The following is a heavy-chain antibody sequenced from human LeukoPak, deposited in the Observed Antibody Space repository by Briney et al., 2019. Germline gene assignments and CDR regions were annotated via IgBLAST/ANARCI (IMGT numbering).Heavy chain of an antibody. Sequence: PSETLSLTCTVSGGSISSSSHYWGWIRQPPGKGLEWMGSIYYSGTTYYSPSLKSRATISVDMSKNQFSLRLSSVTAADTAAYYCARSYCSSSCYAVGAFDIWGQGTVVTVSS. V-gene: IGHV4-39*01. CDR2: IYYSGTT. D-gene: IGHD2-2*01. CDR1: GGSISSSSHY. CDR3: ARSYCSSSCYAVGAFDI. J-gene: IGHJ3*02.